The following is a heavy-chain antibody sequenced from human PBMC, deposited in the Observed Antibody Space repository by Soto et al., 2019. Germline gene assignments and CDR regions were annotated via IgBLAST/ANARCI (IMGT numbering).Heavy chain of an antibody. V-gene: IGHV1-3*01. CDR2: INAGNGNT. CDR3: ARSIVVVTALDY. CDR1: GYTFTSYA. D-gene: IGHD2-21*02. Sequence: ASVKVSCTASGYTFTSYAMHSVRQAPGQRLEWMGWINAGNGNTKYSQKFQGRVTITRDTSASTAYMELSSLRSEDTAVYYCARSIVVVTALDYWGQGTLVTVSS. J-gene: IGHJ4*02.